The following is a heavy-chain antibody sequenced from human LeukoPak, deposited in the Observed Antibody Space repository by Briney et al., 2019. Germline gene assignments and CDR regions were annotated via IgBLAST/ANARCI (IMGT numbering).Heavy chain of an antibody. CDR3: AREPTAVGL. J-gene: IGHJ4*02. Sequence: GGSLRLSCAASGFAFSRYWMSWVRQAPGKGLEWVGNINEDGSQSYYVDSVKGRFTISRDNAKNALYLQMNSLRAEDTAVYFCAREPTAVGLWGQGTLVTVSS. CDR2: INEDGSQS. V-gene: IGHV3-7*01. CDR1: GFAFSRYW. D-gene: IGHD1-26*01.